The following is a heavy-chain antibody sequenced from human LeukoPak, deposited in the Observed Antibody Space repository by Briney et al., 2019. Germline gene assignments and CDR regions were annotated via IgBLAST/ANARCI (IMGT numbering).Heavy chain of an antibody. Sequence: ASVKVSCKASGYTFTSYDIDWVRQATGQGLEWMGWMNPNSGNAGYAQKFQGRVTMTRNTSISTAYMELSSLRSEDTAVYYCARGRRESTYYDILTGYYKYNWFDPWGQGTLVTVSS. V-gene: IGHV1-8*01. J-gene: IGHJ5*02. D-gene: IGHD3-9*01. CDR1: GYTFTSYD. CDR3: ARGRRESTYYDILTGYYKYNWFDP. CDR2: MNPNSGNA.